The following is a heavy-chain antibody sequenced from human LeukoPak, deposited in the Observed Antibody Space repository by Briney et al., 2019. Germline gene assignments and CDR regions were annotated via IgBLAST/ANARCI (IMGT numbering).Heavy chain of an antibody. V-gene: IGHV4-59*05. J-gene: IGHJ4*02. D-gene: IGHD3-22*01. CDR1: GGSISSYY. CDR3: AGRVGYYDSSGYYWGPLDY. CDR2: IYYSGST. Sequence: PSETLSLTCTVSGGSISSYYWSWIRQPAGKGLEWIGSIYYSGSTYYNPSLKSRVTISVDTSKNQFSLKLSSVTAADTAVYYCAGRVGYYDSSGYYWGPLDYWGQGTLVTVSS.